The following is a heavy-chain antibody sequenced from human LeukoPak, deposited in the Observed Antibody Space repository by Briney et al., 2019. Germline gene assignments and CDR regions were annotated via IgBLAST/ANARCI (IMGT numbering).Heavy chain of an antibody. J-gene: IGHJ6*02. D-gene: IGHD3-3*01. V-gene: IGHV3-30-3*01. CDR3: ARDAHFNDFHAGMDV. CDR2: ISYEGSNK. Sequence: GGSLRLSCAASGFTFSSYAMHWVRQAPGKGLEWVAVISYEGSNKYYADSVKGRFTISRDNSKNTLYLQMNSLRAEDTAVYYCARDAHFNDFHAGMDVWGQGTTVTVSS. CDR1: GFTFSSYA.